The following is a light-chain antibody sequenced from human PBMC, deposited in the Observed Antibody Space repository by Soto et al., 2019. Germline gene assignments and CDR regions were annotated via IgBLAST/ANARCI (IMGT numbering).Light chain of an antibody. CDR2: AAS. CDR1: ESISRH. V-gene: IGKV1-39*01. Sequence: DIQMTQSPSSLSASVGDRVTITCRASESISRHLNWYQQKPGKAPKILIYAASSLQNGVPSRFRDSGSGTDFTLTSTNLQHEDVATYYFQQTYTTLSITFGQGTRL. J-gene: IGKJ5*01. CDR3: QQTYTTLSIT.